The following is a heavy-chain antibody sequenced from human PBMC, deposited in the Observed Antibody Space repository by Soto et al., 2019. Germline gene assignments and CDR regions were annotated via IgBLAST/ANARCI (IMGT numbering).Heavy chain of an antibody. J-gene: IGHJ4*02. CDR1: GFTFSSYS. V-gene: IGHV3-21*01. CDR2: ISSSSSYI. D-gene: IGHD3-22*01. CDR3: ARDGMIVVVDSDY. Sequence: EVQLVESGGGLVKPGGSLRLSCAASGFTFSSYSMNWVRQAPGKGLEWVSSISSSSSYIYYADSVKGRFTISRDNAKNSLDLQMNSLRAEDTAVYYCARDGMIVVVDSDYWGQGTLVTVSS.